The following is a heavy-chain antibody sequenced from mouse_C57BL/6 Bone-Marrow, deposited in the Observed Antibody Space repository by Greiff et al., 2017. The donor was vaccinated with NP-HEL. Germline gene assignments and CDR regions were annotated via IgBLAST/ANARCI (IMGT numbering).Heavy chain of an antibody. V-gene: IGHV1-75*01. Sequence: QVQLQQSGPELVKPGASVKISCKASGYTFTDYYINWVKQRPGQGLEWIGWIFPGGGSTYYNEKFKGKATLTVDKSSSTAYMLLSSLTSEDSAVYFCARRRVIYYYGSSCYFDYWGQGTTLTVFS. D-gene: IGHD1-1*01. CDR2: IFPGGGST. CDR1: GYTFTDYY. CDR3: ARRRVIYYYGSSCYFDY. J-gene: IGHJ2*01.